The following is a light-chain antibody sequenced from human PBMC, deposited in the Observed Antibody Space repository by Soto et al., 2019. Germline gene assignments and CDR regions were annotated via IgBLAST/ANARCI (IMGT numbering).Light chain of an antibody. CDR1: QGISNH. J-gene: IGKJ3*01. CDR3: QKHDRAPFT. CDR2: GAS. V-gene: IGKV1-27*01. Sequence: DVQMTQSPSSLSASVGDRVTLTCRASQGISNHLAWYQQKPGKVPKLLIYGASALQSGVPSRFSGSGSGTDFTLTISSLQPEDVATYYCQKHDRAPFTFGPGTKVDIK.